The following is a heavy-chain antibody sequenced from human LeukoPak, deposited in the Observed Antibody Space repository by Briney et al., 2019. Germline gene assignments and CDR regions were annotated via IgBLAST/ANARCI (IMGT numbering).Heavy chain of an antibody. CDR1: GFTFSDYY. Sequence: GSLRLSCAASGFTFSDYYMSWIRQPPGKGLEWIGEINHSGSTNYNPSLKSRVTISVDTSKNQFSLSLSSVAAADSAVYYCARGGEAVKFDYWGQGTLVTVSS. V-gene: IGHV4-34*01. CDR3: ARGGEAVKFDY. J-gene: IGHJ4*02. D-gene: IGHD7-27*01. CDR2: INHSGST.